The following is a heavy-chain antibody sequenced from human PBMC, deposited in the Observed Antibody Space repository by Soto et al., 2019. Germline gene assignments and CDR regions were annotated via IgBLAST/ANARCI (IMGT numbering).Heavy chain of an antibody. CDR2: ISYDGSNK. J-gene: IGHJ4*02. CDR3: VGGHDYFDY. CDR1: GFPFSSYG. V-gene: IGHV3-30*03. Sequence: QVQLVESGGGVVQPGRSLRLSCAASGFPFSSYGMHWVREAPGKGLEWVAVISYDGSNKYYADSVKGRFTISRDNSASTLYLQMNSLRPEDTALYYCVGGHDYFDYRGQGPLVTVSP. D-gene: IGHD3-10*01.